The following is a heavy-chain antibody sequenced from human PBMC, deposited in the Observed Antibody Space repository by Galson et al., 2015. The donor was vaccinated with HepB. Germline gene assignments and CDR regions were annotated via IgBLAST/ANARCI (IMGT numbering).Heavy chain of an antibody. Sequence: SLRLSCAASGFTFSGSAIHWVRQASGKGPEWIGHIRRRATNFAALYVPSLKRRFTISRDDSKNLAYLHMRSLKTDDTAVNYCVRSGDFSGYSSRWGQGTLVTVSS. J-gene: IGHJ4*02. D-gene: IGHD6-13*01. CDR1: GFTFSGSA. CDR2: IRRRATNFAA. V-gene: IGHV3-73*01. CDR3: VRSGDFSGYSSR.